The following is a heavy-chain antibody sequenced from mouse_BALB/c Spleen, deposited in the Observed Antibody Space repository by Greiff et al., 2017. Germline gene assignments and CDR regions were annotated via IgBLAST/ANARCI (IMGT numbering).Heavy chain of an antibody. CDR3: ARSPIYYDYDDRYFDV. CDR2: ISYSGST. V-gene: IGHV3-8*02. CDR1: GDSITSGY. J-gene: IGHJ1*01. D-gene: IGHD2-4*01. Sequence: EVQLQQSGPSLVKPSQTLSLTCSVTGDSITSGYWNWIRKFPGNKLEYMGYISYSGSTYYNPSLKSRISITRDTSKNQYYLQLNSVTTEDTATYYCARSPIYYDYDDRYFDVWGAGTTVTVSS.